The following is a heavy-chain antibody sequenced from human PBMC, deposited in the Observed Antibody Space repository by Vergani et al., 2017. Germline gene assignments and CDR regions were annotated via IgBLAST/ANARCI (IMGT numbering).Heavy chain of an antibody. V-gene: IGHV3-48*03. J-gene: IGHJ6*02. CDR1: GFTFSSYE. CDR2: ISSSGSTI. CDR3: ARDRAVRGVTYYYYYGMDV. Sequence: EVQLVESGGGLVQPGGSLRLSCAASGFTFSSYEMNWVRQAPGKGLEWVSYISSSGSTIYYADSVKGRFTISRDNAENSLYLQMNSLRAEDTAVYYCARDRAVRGVTYYYYYGMDVWGQGP. D-gene: IGHD3-10*01.